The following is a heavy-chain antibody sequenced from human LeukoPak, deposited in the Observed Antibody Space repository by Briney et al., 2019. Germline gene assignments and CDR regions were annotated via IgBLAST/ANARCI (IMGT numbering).Heavy chain of an antibody. J-gene: IGHJ4*02. CDR1: GFTFSTYW. CDR3: AKGGCSASSCSVDY. Sequence: PGGSLRLSCAASGFTFSTYWMHWVRQAPGKGLVWVSRINGAGSSTNYADSVKGRFTISRDNSKNTLYLQMNSLRAEDTAIYYCAKGGCSASSCSVDYWGQGTLVTVSS. CDR2: INGAGSST. D-gene: IGHD2-15*01. V-gene: IGHV3-74*01.